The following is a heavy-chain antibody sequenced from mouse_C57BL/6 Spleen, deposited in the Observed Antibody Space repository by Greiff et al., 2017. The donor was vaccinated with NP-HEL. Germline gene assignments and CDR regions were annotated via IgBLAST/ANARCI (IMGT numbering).Heavy chain of an antibody. CDR3: AREGFTTVVARYYFDY. J-gene: IGHJ2*01. CDR1: GYSFTGYF. Sequence: EVKLVESGPELVKPGDSVKISCKASGYSFTGYFMNWVMQSHGKSLEWIGRLNPYNGDTFYNQKFKGKATLTVDKSSSTAHMELRSLTSEDSSVYYCAREGFTTVVARYYFDYWGQGTTLTVSS. V-gene: IGHV1-20*01. CDR2: LNPYNGDT. D-gene: IGHD1-1*01.